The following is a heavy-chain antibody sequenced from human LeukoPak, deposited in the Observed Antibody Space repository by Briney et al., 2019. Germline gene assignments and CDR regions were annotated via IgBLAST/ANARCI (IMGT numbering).Heavy chain of an antibody. J-gene: IGHJ4*02. V-gene: IGHV3-30-3*01. CDR2: ISYDGSSK. Sequence: GGSLRLSCAASGFSFSTYAMHWVRQAPVKRLEWVAVISYDGSSKYYADSVKGRFTISRDNSKNTLYLQMNSLRADDTAVYYCARDGEFYGRIYYFDYWGQGTLVTVSS. CDR1: GFSFSTYA. CDR3: ARDGEFYGRIYYFDY. D-gene: IGHD3-10*01.